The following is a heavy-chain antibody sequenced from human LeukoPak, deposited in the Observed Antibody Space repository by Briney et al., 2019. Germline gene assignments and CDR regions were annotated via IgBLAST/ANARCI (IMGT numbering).Heavy chain of an antibody. D-gene: IGHD3-10*01. J-gene: IGHJ5*02. CDR2: SYYSGST. Sequence: KPSETLSLTCTVSGGSLSSSSYSWGWIRQPPGKGLEWIGSSYYSGSTYYNPSLKSRVAISVDTSKNQFSLKLSSVTAADTAEYYCASGTHSTEFDPWGQGTLVTVSS. CDR3: ASGTHSTEFDP. V-gene: IGHV4-39*01. CDR1: GGSLSSSSYS.